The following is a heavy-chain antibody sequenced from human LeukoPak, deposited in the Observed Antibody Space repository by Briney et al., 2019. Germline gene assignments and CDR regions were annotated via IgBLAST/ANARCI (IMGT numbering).Heavy chain of an antibody. CDR2: INPNSGGT. Sequence: ASVKVSCKASGYTFTSYGISWVRQAPGQGLEWMGWINPNSGGTNCAQKFQGRVTMTRDTSISTAYMELSRLRSDDTAVYYCARGTAMVVNDAFDIWGQGTMVTVSS. D-gene: IGHD5-18*01. V-gene: IGHV1-2*02. CDR1: GYTFTSYG. CDR3: ARGTAMVVNDAFDI. J-gene: IGHJ3*02.